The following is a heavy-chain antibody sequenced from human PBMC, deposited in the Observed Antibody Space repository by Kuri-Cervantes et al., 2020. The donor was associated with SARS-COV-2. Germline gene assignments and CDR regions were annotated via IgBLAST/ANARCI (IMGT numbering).Heavy chain of an antibody. CDR1: GFSFSDHY. D-gene: IGHD4-17*01. CDR2: IRDISLSYRT. Sequence: GGSLRLSCVASGFSFSDHYMDWVRQAPGKGLEWVGRIRDISLSYRTRYAASVNGRFTISRDDSKNSLYLHMNSLNTEDTAVYYCVNLLSWVTTTAAWGQGTLVTVSS. V-gene: IGHV3-72*01. CDR3: VNLLSWVTTTAA. J-gene: IGHJ5*02.